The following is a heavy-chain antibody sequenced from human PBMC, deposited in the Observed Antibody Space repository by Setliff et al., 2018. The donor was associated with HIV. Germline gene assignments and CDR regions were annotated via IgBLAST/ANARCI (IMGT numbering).Heavy chain of an antibody. Sequence: LSLTCTVSGGSISSHYWSWIRQPPGKGLEWIGSIYYSGSTNYNPSLKSRVTISVDTSKNQFSLKLSSVTAADTAVYYCARDGTIHLLGYWGQGTLVTVSS. CDR3: ARDGTIHLLGY. D-gene: IGHD1-1*01. V-gene: IGHV4-59*11. CDR2: IYYSGST. CDR1: GGSISSHY. J-gene: IGHJ4*02.